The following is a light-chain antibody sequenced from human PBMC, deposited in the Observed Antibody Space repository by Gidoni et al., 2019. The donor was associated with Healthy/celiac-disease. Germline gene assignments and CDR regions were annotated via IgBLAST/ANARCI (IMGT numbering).Light chain of an antibody. J-gene: IGKJ3*01. CDR1: QSISSW. CDR2: DAS. CDR3: QQYNSYSWT. Sequence: DIQMTQSPSTLSASVGDRVTITCRASQSISSWLAWYQQKPGKAPKLLIYDASSLESGVPSRFSGSGSGTEFTLTISSLQPDDFATYYCQQYNSYSWTFGPXTKVDIK. V-gene: IGKV1-5*01.